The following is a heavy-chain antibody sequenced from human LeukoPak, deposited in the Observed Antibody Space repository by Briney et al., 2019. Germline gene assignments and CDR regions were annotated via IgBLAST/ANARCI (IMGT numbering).Heavy chain of an antibody. V-gene: IGHV3-30*04. CDR3: ARGSPRVVTAIYDY. CDR2: ISYDGSNK. D-gene: IGHD2-21*02. Sequence: TGGSLRLSCAASGFTFSSYAMHWVRLAPGKGLEWVAVISYDGSNKYYADSVKGRFTISRDNSKNTLYLQMNSLRAEDTAVYYCARGSPRVVTAIYDYWGQGTLVTVSS. CDR1: GFTFSSYA. J-gene: IGHJ4*02.